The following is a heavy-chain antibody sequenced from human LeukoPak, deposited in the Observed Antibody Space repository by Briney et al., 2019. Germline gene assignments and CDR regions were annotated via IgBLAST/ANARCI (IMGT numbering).Heavy chain of an antibody. Sequence: GGSLRLSCAASGFTFSSYAMTWVRQAPGKGLEWLPSINGGGENAYYADSVKGRFTISRDNSKNTLFLQMNSLRVDDTAVYYCAQICHGGDCYSAWGQGTLVTVSS. D-gene: IGHD2-21*02. CDR1: GFTFSSYA. CDR2: INGGGENA. V-gene: IGHV3-23*01. CDR3: AQICHGGDCYSA. J-gene: IGHJ5*02.